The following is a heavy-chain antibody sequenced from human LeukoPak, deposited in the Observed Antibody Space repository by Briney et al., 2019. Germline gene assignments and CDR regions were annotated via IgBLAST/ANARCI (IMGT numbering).Heavy chain of an antibody. CDR1: GGSISSYY. Sequence: SGTLSLTCTVSGGSISSYYWSWIRQPPGKGLEWIGCIYNSGSTNYSPSLKSRVTISVDTSKNQFSLKLSSVTAADTAVYYCARLASSSWYNWFDPWGQGTLVTVSS. J-gene: IGHJ5*02. D-gene: IGHD6-13*01. CDR3: ARLASSSWYNWFDP. V-gene: IGHV4-59*08. CDR2: IYNSGST.